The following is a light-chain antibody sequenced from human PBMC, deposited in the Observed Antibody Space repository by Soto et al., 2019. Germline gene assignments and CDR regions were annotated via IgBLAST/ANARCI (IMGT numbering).Light chain of an antibody. CDR2: DAS. Sequence: EIVVTQSPATLSLSPGDRATLSCRASQSVSSYLAWYQQKPGQAPRLLIYDASNRATGIPARFSGSGSGTDFTLTISSLEPEDFAVYYCQQRSNWPPYTFGQGNKLEIK. CDR1: QSVSSY. J-gene: IGKJ2*01. V-gene: IGKV3-11*01. CDR3: QQRSNWPPYT.